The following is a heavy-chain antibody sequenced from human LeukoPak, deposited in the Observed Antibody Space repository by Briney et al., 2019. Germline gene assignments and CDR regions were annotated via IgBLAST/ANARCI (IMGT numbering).Heavy chain of an antibody. J-gene: IGHJ5*02. CDR1: GFTFSSYA. CDR2: ISYDGSNK. D-gene: IGHD1-26*01. V-gene: IGHV3-30*04. CDR3: AKDPEGAIKGDWFDP. Sequence: PGRSLRLSCAASGFTFSSYAMHWVRQAPGKGLEWVAVISYDGSNKYYADSVKGRFTISRDNSKNTLYLQMNSLRAEDTAVYYCAKDPEGAIKGDWFDPWGQGTLVTVSS.